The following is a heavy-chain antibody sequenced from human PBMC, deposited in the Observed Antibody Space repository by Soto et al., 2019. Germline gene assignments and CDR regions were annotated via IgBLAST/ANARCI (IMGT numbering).Heavy chain of an antibody. D-gene: IGHD1-26*01. Sequence: VGSLILSCFFSVFYFLGCYINWILQAPVKGLEWISYISDTGRTIHYADSVKGSFVISRDNSKDSLYLQMNDLRADDTDVYYCAGFKERNIVGLRWIEQWGQGNRVIVSS. V-gene: IGHV3-11*01. CDR1: VFYFLGCY. J-gene: IGHJ4*02. CDR3: AGFKERNIVGLRWIEQ. CDR2: ISDTGRTI.